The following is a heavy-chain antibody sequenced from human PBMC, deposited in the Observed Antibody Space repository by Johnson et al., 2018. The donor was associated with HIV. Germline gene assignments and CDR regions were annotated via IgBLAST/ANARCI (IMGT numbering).Heavy chain of an antibody. Sequence: QVLLVESGGGLVKPGGSLRISCAASGFTFSDYYMSWIRKAPGKGLEWVSYISSSGSTIYYADSVKGRFTISRDNAKNSLYLQMNSLRAEDTAVYYCARDQSEVDAFDIWGQGTMVTVSS. V-gene: IGHV3-11*04. J-gene: IGHJ3*02. CDR3: ARDQSEVDAFDI. CDR2: ISSSGSTI. CDR1: GFTFSDYY.